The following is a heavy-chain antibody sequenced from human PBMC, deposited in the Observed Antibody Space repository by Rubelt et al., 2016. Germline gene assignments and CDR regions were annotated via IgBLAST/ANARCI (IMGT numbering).Heavy chain of an antibody. CDR3: ARASGSYQANGWYFDL. Sequence: QVQLQESGPGLVKPSETLSLTCTVSSGSISSYYWSWIRQPPGKGLEWIGYIYYSGSTHYNPSLKSRVTMSVDPSTNQFSLNLSAVTAADTAVFYCARASGSYQANGWYFDLWGRGALVTVSS. CDR1: SGSISSYY. J-gene: IGHJ2*01. D-gene: IGHD1-26*01. CDR2: IYYSGST. V-gene: IGHV4-59*12.